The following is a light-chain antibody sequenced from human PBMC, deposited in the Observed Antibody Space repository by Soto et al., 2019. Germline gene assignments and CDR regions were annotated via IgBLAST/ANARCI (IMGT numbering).Light chain of an antibody. CDR1: TSNIGSNYD. Sequence: QSVLTQPPSVFGAPGQRVTISCTGSTSNIGSNYDVHWYQQIPGTAPKLLIYGNNNRPSGVPDRFSGSKSATSASLAITGLQADDEADYYCQSYDSRLSAVVFGGGTKLTVL. V-gene: IGLV1-40*01. CDR3: QSYDSRLSAVV. J-gene: IGLJ2*01. CDR2: GNN.